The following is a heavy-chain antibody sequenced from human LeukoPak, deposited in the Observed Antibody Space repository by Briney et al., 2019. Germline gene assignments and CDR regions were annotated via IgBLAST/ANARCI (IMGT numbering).Heavy chain of an antibody. J-gene: IGHJ4*02. V-gene: IGHV1-2*02. CDR3: ARVPFTIFGVVIGHFDY. CDR2: INPNSGGT. Sequence: GASVKVSCKASGYTFTSYGISWVRQAPGQGLEWMGWINPNSGGTNYAQKFQGRVTMTRDTSISTAYTELSRLRSDDTAVYYCARVPFTIFGVVIGHFDYWGQGTLVTVSS. CDR1: GYTFTSYG. D-gene: IGHD3-3*01.